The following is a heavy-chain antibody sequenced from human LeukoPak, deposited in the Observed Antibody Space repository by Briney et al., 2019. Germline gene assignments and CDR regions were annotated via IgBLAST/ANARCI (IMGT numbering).Heavy chain of an antibody. J-gene: IGHJ3*02. CDR1: GGSITSSSFY. CDR3: VRLGPAAGRPDAFDI. D-gene: IGHD2-2*01. Sequence: SETLSLTCTLSGGSITSSSFYWGWIRQPPGKGLECIGTIFYSGIAYYSSSLKSRVTISVDTSKNQFSQKLSSVNAADTAVYFCVRLGPAAGRPDAFDIWGQGTMVAVSS. V-gene: IGHV4-39*07. CDR2: IFYSGIA.